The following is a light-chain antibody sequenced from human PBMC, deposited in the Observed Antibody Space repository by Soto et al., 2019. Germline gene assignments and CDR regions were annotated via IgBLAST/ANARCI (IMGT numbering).Light chain of an antibody. J-gene: IGKJ5*01. V-gene: IGKV3-15*01. Sequence: EIVMTQSPATLSVSPGERATLSCRASQSVRSNLAWYQQKPGQAPRLLIYGASTRATGIPARFSGSGSGTEFTLTISSLQSEDYAVYYCQHYNNWPFTFGQGTRLE. CDR1: QSVRSN. CDR2: GAS. CDR3: QHYNNWPFT.